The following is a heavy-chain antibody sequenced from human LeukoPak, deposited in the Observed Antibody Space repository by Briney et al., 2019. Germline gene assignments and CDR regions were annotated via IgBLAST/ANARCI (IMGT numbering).Heavy chain of an antibody. CDR3: ARDAGIVATAN. J-gene: IGHJ4*02. Sequence: ASVKVSCKASGGTFSSYAISWVRQAPGQGLEWMGGIIPIFGTANYAQKFQGRVTITADESTSTAYIELSSLRSEHTAVYYCARDAGIVATANWGQGTLVTVSS. CDR1: GGTFSSYA. V-gene: IGHV1-69*13. CDR2: IIPIFGTA. D-gene: IGHD5-12*01.